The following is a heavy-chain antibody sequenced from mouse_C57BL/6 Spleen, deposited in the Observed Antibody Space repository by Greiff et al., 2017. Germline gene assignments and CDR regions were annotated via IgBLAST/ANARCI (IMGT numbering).Heavy chain of an antibody. CDR3: ARYDSSPYYFDY. Sequence: QVQLQQPGAELVKPGASVKMSCKASGYTFTSYWITWVKQRPGQGLEWIGDIYPGSGSTNYNEKFKSKATLTVDTSSSTAYMQLSSLTSEDSAVYYCARYDSSPYYFDYWGQGTTLTVSS. CDR2: IYPGSGST. D-gene: IGHD1-1*01. CDR1: GYTFTSYW. J-gene: IGHJ2*01. V-gene: IGHV1-55*01.